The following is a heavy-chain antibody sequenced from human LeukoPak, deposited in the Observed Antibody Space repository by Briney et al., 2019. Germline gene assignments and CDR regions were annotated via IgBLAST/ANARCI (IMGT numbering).Heavy chain of an antibody. V-gene: IGHV4-34*01. Sequence: SETLSLTCAVYSGSFSGYYWSWIRQPPGKGLEWIGEINHSGSTNYNPSLKSRVTISVDTSKNQFSLKLSSVTAADTAVYYCARNGYSSSWFGYWGQGTLVTVSS. CDR3: ARNGYSSSWFGY. D-gene: IGHD6-13*01. CDR1: SGSFSGYY. CDR2: INHSGST. J-gene: IGHJ4*02.